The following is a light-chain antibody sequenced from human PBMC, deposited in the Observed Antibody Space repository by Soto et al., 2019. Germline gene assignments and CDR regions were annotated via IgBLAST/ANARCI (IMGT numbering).Light chain of an antibody. Sequence: EIVLTQSPGTLSLSPGERATLSCRASQSVSSSYLAWYQQKPGQAPRLLIYGASSRATGIPDRFSGSGSGTDFTLTNSRPEPEDFAVYYCQQYGSSPPTFGPGTKGDFK. CDR2: GAS. V-gene: IGKV3-20*01. CDR3: QQYGSSPPT. J-gene: IGKJ3*01. CDR1: QSVSSSY.